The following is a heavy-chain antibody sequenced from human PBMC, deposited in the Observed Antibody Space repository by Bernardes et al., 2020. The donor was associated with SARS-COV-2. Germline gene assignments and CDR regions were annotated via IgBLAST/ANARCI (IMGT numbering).Heavy chain of an antibody. CDR3: ATTPQYEYTRVFDF. D-gene: IGHD2-15*01. CDR2: VSCDGVEK. CDR1: GFTFSNYG. J-gene: IGHJ4*02. V-gene: IGHV3-30*03. Sequence: GGSLRLSCAASGFTFSNYGMHWVRQAPGKGLEWVAVVSCDGVEKFYADSVKGRFTISRDNSKNTLYLQMNSLRAEDTAVYYCATTPQYEYTRVFDFLGQGTLVTVSS.